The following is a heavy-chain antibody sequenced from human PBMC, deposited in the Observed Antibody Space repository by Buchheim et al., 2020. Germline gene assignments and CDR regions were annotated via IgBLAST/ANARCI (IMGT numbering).Heavy chain of an antibody. D-gene: IGHD3-22*01. CDR1: GFTFSSYA. CDR2: ISYDGSNK. V-gene: IGHV3-30-3*01. CDR3: ARDGRPYYYDSSSWYFDL. Sequence: QVQLVESGGGVVQPGRSLRLSCAASGFTFSSYAMHWVRQAPGKGLEWVAVISYDGSNKYYADSVKGRFTISRDNSKNTLYLQMNSLRAEDTAVYYCARDGRPYYYDSSSWYFDLWGRGTL. J-gene: IGHJ2*01.